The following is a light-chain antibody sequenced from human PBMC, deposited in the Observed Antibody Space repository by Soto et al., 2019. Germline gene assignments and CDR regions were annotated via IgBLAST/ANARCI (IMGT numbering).Light chain of an antibody. J-gene: IGKJ1*01. CDR1: QSISSW. V-gene: IGKV1-5*01. Sequence: DIQMTQSPSTLSASVGDRVTITCRASQSISSWLAWYQQKPGKAPNLLIYDASTLEPGVPSRFSGSGSGTEFTLTISSLQPDDFATFYCQHYNTFPWTFGQGTRWIS. CDR3: QHYNTFPWT. CDR2: DAS.